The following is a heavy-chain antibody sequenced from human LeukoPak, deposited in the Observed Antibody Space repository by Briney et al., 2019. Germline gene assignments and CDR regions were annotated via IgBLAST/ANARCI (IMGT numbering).Heavy chain of an antibody. V-gene: IGHV3-15*01. Sequence: NPSETLSLACAVSGYSISSGYYWGWIRQPPGKGLEWVGRIKSKTDGGTTDYAAPVKGRFTISRDDSKNTLYLQMNSLKTEDTAVYYCTTAFMAAAGTVDYYYMDVWGKGTTVIVSS. CDR1: GYSISSGYY. CDR3: TTAFMAAAGTVDYYYMDV. J-gene: IGHJ6*03. D-gene: IGHD6-13*01. CDR2: IKSKTDGGTT.